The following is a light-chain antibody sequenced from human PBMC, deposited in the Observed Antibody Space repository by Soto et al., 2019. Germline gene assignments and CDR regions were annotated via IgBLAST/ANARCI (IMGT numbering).Light chain of an antibody. CDR2: GAY. Sequence: EIVMRQSPATLSVSPGERATLSCRAGQSVSTNLAWYQQKPGQAPRLLIYGAYTRATGIPARFSGSGSGTEFTLAISSLQSEDFAVYYCQQYNNWPRTFGQGTKVDI. V-gene: IGKV3-15*01. CDR3: QQYNNWPRT. CDR1: QSVSTN. J-gene: IGKJ1*01.